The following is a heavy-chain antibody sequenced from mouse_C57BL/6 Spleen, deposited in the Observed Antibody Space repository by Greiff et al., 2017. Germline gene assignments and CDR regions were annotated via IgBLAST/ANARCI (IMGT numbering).Heavy chain of an antibody. CDR1: GFTFTDYY. CDR2: IRNKANGYTT. D-gene: IGHD1-1*01. CDR3: ARSAYYAFAY. V-gene: IGHV7-3*01. J-gene: IGHJ3*01. Sequence: EVKVVESGGGLVQPGGSLSLSCAASGFTFTDYYMSWVRQPPGKALEWLGFIRNKANGYTTEYSASVKGRFTISRDNSQSILYLQLNALRAEDSATYYCARSAYYAFAYWGQGTLVTVSA.